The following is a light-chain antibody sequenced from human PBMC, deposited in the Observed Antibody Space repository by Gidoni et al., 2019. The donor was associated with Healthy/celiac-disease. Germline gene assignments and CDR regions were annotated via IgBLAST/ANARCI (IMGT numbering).Light chain of an antibody. Sequence: DIQMTQSPSSLSASVGDRVTITCQASQDISNYLNWYQQKPGKVPKLLIYDASNLETGVPSRFSGSGSGTDFTFTISSLQPEDIATYYCQQYDNPLITFGQXTRLEIK. CDR1: QDISNY. CDR2: DAS. CDR3: QQYDNPLIT. V-gene: IGKV1-33*01. J-gene: IGKJ5*01.